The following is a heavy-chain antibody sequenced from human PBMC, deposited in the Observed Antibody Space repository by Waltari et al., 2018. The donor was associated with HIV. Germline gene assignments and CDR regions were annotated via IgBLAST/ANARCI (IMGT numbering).Heavy chain of an antibody. CDR2: INTNTWNP. D-gene: IGHD3-16*01. CDR3: ARDRGPEARLGYYFDY. CDR1: GYTFTSYA. J-gene: IGHJ4*02. Sequence: QVQLVQSGSELKKPGASVKVSCKASGYTFTSYAMTWVRQSPGKGLEWMGWINTNTWNPTYAQGFTGRFVFSLDTSVSTAYLQISSLKAEDTAVYYCARDRGPEARLGYYFDYWGQGTLVTVSS. V-gene: IGHV7-4-1*02.